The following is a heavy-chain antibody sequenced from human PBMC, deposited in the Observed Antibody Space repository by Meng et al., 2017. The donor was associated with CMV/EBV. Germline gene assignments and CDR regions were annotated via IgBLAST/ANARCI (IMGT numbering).Heavy chain of an antibody. D-gene: IGHD3-10*01. V-gene: IGHV1-2*02. CDR3: ARVEFAVYYFDS. Sequence: ASVKVSCKASGYTFTGYYMHWVRQAAGQGLEWRGWINPNSGGTNYAQKSQGRVTMTRDTSISTAYMELSRLRSADTAVYYCARVEFAVYYFDSWGQGTLVTVSS. CDR1: GYTFTGYY. J-gene: IGHJ4*02. CDR2: INPNSGGT.